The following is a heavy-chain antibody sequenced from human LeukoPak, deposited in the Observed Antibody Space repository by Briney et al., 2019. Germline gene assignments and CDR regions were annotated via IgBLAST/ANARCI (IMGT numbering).Heavy chain of an antibody. V-gene: IGHV3-48*03. D-gene: IGHD1-26*01. CDR3: ARGGSYFVY. Sequence: GGSLTLPCAATGFTFSVYDMNWVRRAPGKGLEWIWYISSSGTTIYNADFVSGRFTISRDNNKNSLYLQMNSLRAEDTAVYYCARGGSYFVYWGQGTLVTVSS. J-gene: IGHJ4*02. CDR1: GFTFSVYD. CDR2: ISSSGTTI.